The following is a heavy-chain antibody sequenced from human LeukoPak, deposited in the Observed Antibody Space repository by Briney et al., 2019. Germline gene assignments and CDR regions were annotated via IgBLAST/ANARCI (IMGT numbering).Heavy chain of an antibody. J-gene: IGHJ4*02. CDR2: INPNSGGT. D-gene: IGHD4-17*01. Sequence: ASVKVSCKASGYTFTGYYIHWVRQAPGQGLECMGWINPNSGGTNYAQKFQGRVTMTRDTSISTAYMELSRLRSDDTAVYYCARRLKEEDGDYPGYWGQGTLVTVSP. CDR3: ARRLKEEDGDYPGY. CDR1: GYTFTGYY. V-gene: IGHV1-2*02.